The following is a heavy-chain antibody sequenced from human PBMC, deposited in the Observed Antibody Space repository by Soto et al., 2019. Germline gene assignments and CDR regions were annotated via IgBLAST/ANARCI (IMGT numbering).Heavy chain of an antibody. CDR3: ARRDSTLYGGGGHFDY. J-gene: IGHJ4*02. V-gene: IGHV4-31*03. Sequence: QVQLQESGPGLVKPSQTLSLTCTVSGGSISSGGYYWSWIRQHPGKGLEWIGYIYYSGSTYYNPSRTRRVTISVDTSKNQSALKLSSVTAADTAVYYCARRDSTLYGGGGHFDYWGQGTLVTVSS. CDR2: IYYSGST. D-gene: IGHD3-16*01. CDR1: GGSISSGGYY.